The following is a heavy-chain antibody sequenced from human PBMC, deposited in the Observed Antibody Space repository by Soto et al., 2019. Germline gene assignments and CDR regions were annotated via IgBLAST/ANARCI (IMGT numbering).Heavy chain of an antibody. CDR2: IYNSGIT. J-gene: IGHJ5*02. CDR3: ARGVTVFGLVSRFWFDP. V-gene: IGHV4-30-4*01. Sequence: PSETLSLTCTVSGGSISSGDYSWSWVRQSPGNGLEWIGHIYNSGITYYNPSLKSRVVISIDTSRNQFSLRLNSLTAADRAVYFCARGVTVFGLVSRFWFDPWGQGTVVTVSS. CDR1: GGSISSGDYS. D-gene: IGHD3-3*01.